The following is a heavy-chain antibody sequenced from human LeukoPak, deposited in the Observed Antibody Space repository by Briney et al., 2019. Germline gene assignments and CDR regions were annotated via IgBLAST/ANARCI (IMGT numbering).Heavy chain of an antibody. Sequence: SETLSLTCTVSGGSISISSDYWGWIRQPPGKGLEWIGDIYYSGTTNYNPSLKSRVTMSVDTSKNQFSLKLNSATAADTSVYYCARRLSTRSYYLGDWGQGTLVTVSS. V-gene: IGHV4-39*01. CDR1: GGSISISSDY. CDR2: IYYSGTT. J-gene: IGHJ4*02. CDR3: ARRLSTRSYYLGD. D-gene: IGHD2/OR15-2a*01.